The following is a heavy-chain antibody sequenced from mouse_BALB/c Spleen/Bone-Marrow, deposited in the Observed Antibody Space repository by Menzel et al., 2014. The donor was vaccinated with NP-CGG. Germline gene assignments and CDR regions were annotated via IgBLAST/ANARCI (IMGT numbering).Heavy chain of an antibody. V-gene: IGHV1-9*01. CDR3: ARSRREDGPMDY. CDR1: GYTFSNYW. J-gene: IGHJ4*01. Sequence: VQLQQSGAELLKPGASVQISCKATGYTFSNYWIEWVKQRPGHGLEWIGEILPGSGSPIYNEKFKGKATFTADTSSNTAYMQLSSLTSEDSAGYYCARSRREDGPMDYWGQGTSVTVSS. CDR2: ILPGSGSP.